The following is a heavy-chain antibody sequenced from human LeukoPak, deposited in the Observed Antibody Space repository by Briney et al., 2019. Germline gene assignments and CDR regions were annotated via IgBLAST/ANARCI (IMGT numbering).Heavy chain of an antibody. CDR3: ARGTIFGVFDY. D-gene: IGHD3-3*01. CDR2: IYYSGST. Sequence: PSETLSLTCTVSGGSISSYYWSWIRQPPGKGLEWIGYIYYSGSTNYNPSLKSRVTISVDTSKNQFSLKLSSVTAADTAVYYCARGTIFGVFDYWGQGTLVTVSS. V-gene: IGHV4-59*01. CDR1: GGSISSYY. J-gene: IGHJ4*02.